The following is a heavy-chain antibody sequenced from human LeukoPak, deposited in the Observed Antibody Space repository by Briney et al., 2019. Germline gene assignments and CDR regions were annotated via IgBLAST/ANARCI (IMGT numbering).Heavy chain of an antibody. V-gene: IGHV1-2*02. D-gene: IGHD6-19*01. Sequence: ASMKVSCKTSGFTFTGHYMHWLRQAPGQGLEWMGWINANTGVTHYAVKFQGRVTMTRDTSISTAYMELSRLRSDDTAVFYCATSSGWKSNIDYWGQGTLVTVSS. CDR1: GFTFTGHY. CDR2: INANTGVT. J-gene: IGHJ4*02. CDR3: ATSSGWKSNIDY.